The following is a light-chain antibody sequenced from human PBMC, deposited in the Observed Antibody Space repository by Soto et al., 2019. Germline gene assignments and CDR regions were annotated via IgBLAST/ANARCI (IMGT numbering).Light chain of an antibody. J-gene: IGKJ1*01. Sequence: IVLTQYPGTLSLSPGERATLSCRASQSVRSSSLAWYQQKPGQAPRLRIYGAYNRGTGIPDRFSGSGSGTDFTLTISRRGPEDLSVYYCQQYGSSPWTFGQGTNVQI. CDR3: QQYGSSPWT. V-gene: IGKV3-20*01. CDR2: GAY. CDR1: QSVRSSS.